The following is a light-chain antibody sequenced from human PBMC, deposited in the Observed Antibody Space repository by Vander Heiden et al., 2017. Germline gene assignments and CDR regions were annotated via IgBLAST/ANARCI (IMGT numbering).Light chain of an antibody. CDR3: QQYYSTPFT. Sequence: DILMSQSPHSLAVSLCERATNNCKSSQSVLSSSNNKNYLAWYQQKPGQPPKLLIYWASTRESGVPDRFSGSGSGTDFTLTISSLQAEDVAVYYCQQYYSTPFTFGPGTKVDIK. J-gene: IGKJ3*01. V-gene: IGKV4-1*01. CDR2: WAS. CDR1: QSVLSSSNNKNY.